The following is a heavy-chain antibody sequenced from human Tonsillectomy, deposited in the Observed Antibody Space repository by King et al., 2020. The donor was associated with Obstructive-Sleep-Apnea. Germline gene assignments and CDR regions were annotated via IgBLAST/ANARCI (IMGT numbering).Heavy chain of an antibody. J-gene: IGHJ5*02. Sequence: VQLQESGPGLVKPSQTMSLTCTVSGGSMSGNDYYWSWIGKHPGKDLGWIGYIYTSGSTDSNPSLKGRVTMSVDTSKNQFSLNLRAVTAADTAVYYCVRRRITSGAPNWFDPWGQGTLVTVSS. V-gene: IGHV4-31*03. D-gene: IGHD1-14*01. CDR1: GGSMSGNDYY. CDR3: VRRRITSGAPNWFDP. CDR2: IYTSGST.